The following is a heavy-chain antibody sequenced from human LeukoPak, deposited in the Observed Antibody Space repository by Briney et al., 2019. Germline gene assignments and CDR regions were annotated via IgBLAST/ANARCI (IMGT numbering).Heavy chain of an antibody. Sequence: GESLKISCKGSGYSFTSYCIGWVRQMPGKGLGWMGIIYPGDSDTRYSPSFQGQVTISADKSISTAHLQWSSLKASDTAMYYCARHFHSRSMVRGVQPRDYYYYGMDVWGQGTTVTVSS. CDR2: IYPGDSDT. D-gene: IGHD3-10*01. V-gene: IGHV5-51*01. CDR1: GYSFTSYC. CDR3: ARHFHSRSMVRGVQPRDYYYYGMDV. J-gene: IGHJ6*02.